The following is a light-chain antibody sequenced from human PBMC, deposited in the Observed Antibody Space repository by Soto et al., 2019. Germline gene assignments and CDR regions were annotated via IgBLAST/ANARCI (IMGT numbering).Light chain of an antibody. Sequence: QSALTQPASVSGSPGQSITISCTGTSSDVGGYNYVSWYQQHPGKAHKLMIYEVSNRPSGVSNRFSGSKSGNTASLTISGLQAEDEADYYCSSYTSSSTLVFGGGTKATV. V-gene: IGLV2-14*01. CDR2: EVS. CDR1: SSDVGGYNY. J-gene: IGLJ3*02. CDR3: SSYTSSSTLV.